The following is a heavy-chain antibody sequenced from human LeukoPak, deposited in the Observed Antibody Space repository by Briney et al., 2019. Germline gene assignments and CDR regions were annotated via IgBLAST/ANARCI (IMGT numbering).Heavy chain of an antibody. Sequence: PGGSLRLSCAASGFTFSSYAMHWVRQAPGKGLEWVAVISYDGSNKYYADSVKGRFTISRDNSKNTLYLQMNSLRAEDTAVYYCAKVRGKPTNWGQGTLVTVSS. CDR3: AKVRGKPTN. CDR2: ISYDGSNK. D-gene: IGHD5-12*01. V-gene: IGHV3-30*04. CDR1: GFTFSSYA. J-gene: IGHJ4*02.